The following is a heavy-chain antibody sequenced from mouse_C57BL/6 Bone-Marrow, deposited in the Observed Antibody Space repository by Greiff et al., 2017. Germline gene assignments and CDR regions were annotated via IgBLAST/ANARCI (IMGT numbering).Heavy chain of an antibody. CDR3: ANDYDGSSYYAMGY. D-gene: IGHD1-1*01. Sequence: EVHLVESGGGLVKPGGSLKLSCAASGFTFSDYGMHWVRQAPEKGLEWVGYISSGSSTIYYADTVKGRFTISRDNANSTLFLQLTSLRSEDTAKYYGANDYDGSSYYAMGYWGQGTSVTGSA. CDR1: GFTFSDYG. J-gene: IGHJ4*01. V-gene: IGHV5-17*01. CDR2: ISSGSSTI.